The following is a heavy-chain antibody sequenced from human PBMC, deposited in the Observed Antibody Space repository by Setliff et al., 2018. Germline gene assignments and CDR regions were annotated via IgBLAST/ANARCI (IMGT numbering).Heavy chain of an antibody. V-gene: IGHV4-61*02. J-gene: IGHJ4*02. Sequence: PSETLSLTCTVSGASLRSGSAYWGWLRQSAGKGLEWIGRVYTDGTTNYSPSLKSRVTISADTSKNHFSLRMTSVTAADTAVYYCARDSHRLTTDPLFDHWGQGALVTVSS. D-gene: IGHD6-25*01. CDR3: ARDSHRLTTDPLFDH. CDR1: GASLRSGSAY. CDR2: VYTDGTT.